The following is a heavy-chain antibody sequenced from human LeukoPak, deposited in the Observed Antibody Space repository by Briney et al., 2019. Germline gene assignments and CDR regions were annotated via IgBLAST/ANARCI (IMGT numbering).Heavy chain of an antibody. CDR3: ARVCDDIVVVPAAPYYYYGMDV. CDR2: IYYSGST. Sequence: PSETLSLTCTVSGGSISSSSYYWGWIRQPPGKGLEWIGSIYYSGSTYYNPSLKSRVTISVDTSKNQFSLKLSSVTAADTAVYYCARVCDDIVVVPAAPYYYYGMDVWGQGTTVTVSS. CDR1: GGSISSSSYY. V-gene: IGHV4-39*01. J-gene: IGHJ6*02. D-gene: IGHD2-2*01.